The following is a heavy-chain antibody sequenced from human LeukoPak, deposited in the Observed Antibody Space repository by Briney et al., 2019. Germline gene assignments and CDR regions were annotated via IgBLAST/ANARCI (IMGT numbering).Heavy chain of an antibody. CDR2: VHYSGSS. Sequence: PSVTLSLTCTISGGSISGGGYYWSWIRQCPGKGLGWIGYVHYSGSSNYNPSLKSRVTISVDTSKNQFSLKLSSATAADTAVYYCARMRTTDYFDYWGQGTLVTVSS. V-gene: IGHV4-31*03. CDR3: ARMRTTDYFDY. D-gene: IGHD1-1*01. CDR1: GGSISGGGYY. J-gene: IGHJ4*02.